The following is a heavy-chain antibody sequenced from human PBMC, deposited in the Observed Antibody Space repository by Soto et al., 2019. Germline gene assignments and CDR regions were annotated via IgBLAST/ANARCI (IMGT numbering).Heavy chain of an antibody. CDR1: GGSISSGSYY. D-gene: IGHD3-22*01. J-gene: IGHJ4*02. CDR2: IYSTEST. Sequence: QVHLQESGPGLVKPSQTLSLTCTVSGGSISSGSYYWTWIRQHPGKGLEWIGYIYSTESTNYNPSLKRRLTISVDMSASQFSLKLSSVTVADTAVYYCARSDSSGKTRYYFDHWGLGTLVTVSS. V-gene: IGHV4-31*03. CDR3: ARSDSSGKTRYYFDH.